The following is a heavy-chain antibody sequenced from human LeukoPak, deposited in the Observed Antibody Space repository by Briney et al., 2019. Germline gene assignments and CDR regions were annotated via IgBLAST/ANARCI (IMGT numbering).Heavy chain of an antibody. Sequence: SETLSLTCTFSGGSIGSYYWSWIRQPAGKGLEWIGRIHSSTSKNYNPSIKSRVTMSLDTSKNQFSLKVDSVTAADTAIYYCAREAVDYGSGSLDYWGQGTLVAVSS. D-gene: IGHD3-10*01. CDR2: IHSSTSK. CDR3: AREAVDYGSGSLDY. J-gene: IGHJ4*02. CDR1: GGSIGSYY. V-gene: IGHV4-4*07.